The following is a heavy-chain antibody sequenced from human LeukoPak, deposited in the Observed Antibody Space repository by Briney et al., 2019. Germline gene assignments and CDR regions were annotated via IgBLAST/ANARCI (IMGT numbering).Heavy chain of an antibody. CDR2: INPNSGGT. CDR3: ARGTITYYYDSSGYPQYGWFDP. J-gene: IGHJ5*02. V-gene: IGHV1-2*02. CDR1: GYTFTGYY. Sequence: ASVKVSCKASGYTFTGYYMHWVRQAPGQGLEWMGWINPNSGGTNYAQKFQGRVTMTRDTSISTAYMELSRLRSDDTAVYYCARGTITYYYDSSGYPQYGWFDPWGQGTLVTVSS. D-gene: IGHD3-22*01.